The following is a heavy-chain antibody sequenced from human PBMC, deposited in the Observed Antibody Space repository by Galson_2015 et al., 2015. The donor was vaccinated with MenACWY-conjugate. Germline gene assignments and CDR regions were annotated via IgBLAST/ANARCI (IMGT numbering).Heavy chain of an antibody. CDR1: GFTFSSYA. CDR3: AKDLVKYYEMLTGYYSD. Sequence: SLRLSCAASGFTFSSYAMTWVRQAPGKGLEWVSTISDSGRFTYYADSVKGRFTISRDNSNNALFLQMNNVRADDTASYYCAKDLVKYYEMLTGYYSDWGQGTLVTVSS. CDR2: ISDSGRFT. J-gene: IGHJ4*02. D-gene: IGHD3-9*01. V-gene: IGHV3-23*01.